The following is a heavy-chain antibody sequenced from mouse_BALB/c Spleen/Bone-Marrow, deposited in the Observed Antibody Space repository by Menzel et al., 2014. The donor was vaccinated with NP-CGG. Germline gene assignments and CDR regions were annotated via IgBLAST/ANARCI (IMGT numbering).Heavy chain of an antibody. CDR3: ARNYKSAWFTY. Sequence: QVQLQQSGPELVKLGASVKLSCKASDYTFTSSDINWVRQGPEQGLEWMGWIFPGDGSTKYNEKFKGKATLTIDKSSSTAYMQLSRLTSEDSAVYFCARNYKSAWFTYWGRGTLVTVSA. J-gene: IGHJ3*01. CDR1: DYTFTSSD. V-gene: IGHV1-85*01. D-gene: IGHD2-12*01. CDR2: IFPGDGST.